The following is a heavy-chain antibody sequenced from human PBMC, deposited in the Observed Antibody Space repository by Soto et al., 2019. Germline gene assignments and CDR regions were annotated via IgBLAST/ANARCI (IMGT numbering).Heavy chain of an antibody. V-gene: IGHV1-69*06. CDR1: GGTFSSYA. CDR2: IIPIFGTA. J-gene: IGHJ4*02. Sequence: QVQLVQSGAEVQKPGSSVKVSCKASGGTFSSYAISWVRQAPGQGLEWMGGIIPIFGTANYAQKFQGRVTITADKATSTAYRELSSLRSEDTAVYYCASRPYVGVAFDYWGQGTPVTFAS. D-gene: IGHD3-3*01. CDR3: ASRPYVGVAFDY.